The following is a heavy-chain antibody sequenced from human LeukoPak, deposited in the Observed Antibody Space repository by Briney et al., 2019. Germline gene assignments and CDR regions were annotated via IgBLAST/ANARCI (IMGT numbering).Heavy chain of an antibody. Sequence: PGGSLRLSRAASGFTFSNYFMHWVRQAPGKGLVWVSRISGDGTTTMYADSVKGRFTISRDNAKNTLYLQMNSLRDEDTATYYCARRVDATRWFDPWGQGTLVAVSS. CDR2: ISGDGTTT. V-gene: IGHV3-74*03. J-gene: IGHJ5*02. D-gene: IGHD2-15*01. CDR3: ARRVDATRWFDP. CDR1: GFTFSNYF.